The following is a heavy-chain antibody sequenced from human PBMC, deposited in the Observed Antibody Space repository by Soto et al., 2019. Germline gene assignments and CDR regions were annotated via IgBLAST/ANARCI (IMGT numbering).Heavy chain of an antibody. J-gene: IGHJ4*02. CDR2: ISSSGSTI. V-gene: IGHV3-48*03. CDR3: AYGGSCDY. D-gene: IGHD1-26*01. Sequence: ESGGGLVQPGGSLRLSCAASGFSFNTYEMNWVRQAPGKGLEWVSYISSSGSTIYYADSVKGRFTVSRDNGKNSLYLQMNSLRAEDPAVYYCAYGGSCDYWGQGTQVTVSS. CDR1: GFSFNTYE.